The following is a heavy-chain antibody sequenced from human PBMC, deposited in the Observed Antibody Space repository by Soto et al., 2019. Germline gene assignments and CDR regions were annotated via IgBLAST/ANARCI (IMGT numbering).Heavy chain of an antibody. CDR3: ATQEVGGTYVYTFDP. Sequence: PSETLSLTCTVAGGSITSSIYYWGWIRKPPGKGLEWIGSIYYSGSTYYNPSLKSRVTISVDTSKNQFSLKLSSVTAADTAVYYCATQEVGGTYVYTFDPWGQGTLVTVSS. CDR2: IYYSGST. J-gene: IGHJ5*02. V-gene: IGHV4-39*01. D-gene: IGHD1-26*01. CDR1: GGSITSSIYY.